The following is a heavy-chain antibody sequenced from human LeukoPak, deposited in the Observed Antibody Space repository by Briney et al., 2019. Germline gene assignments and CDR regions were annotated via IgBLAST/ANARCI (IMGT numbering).Heavy chain of an antibody. CDR1: GFTFGAYA. D-gene: IGHD2-2*01. J-gene: IGHJ6*02. CDR3: TRDSPPPIVVVPAAIYYYYYGMDV. CDR2: IRKKAFGGTT. Sequence: GPLGLPFTASGFTFGAYAMSWVPQAPGKGLERVGFIRKKAFGGTTEYAASVKGRFTISRDDSKSIAYLQMNSLKTEDTAVYYCTRDSPPPIVVVPAAIYYYYYGMDVWGQGTTVTVSS. V-gene: IGHV3-49*04.